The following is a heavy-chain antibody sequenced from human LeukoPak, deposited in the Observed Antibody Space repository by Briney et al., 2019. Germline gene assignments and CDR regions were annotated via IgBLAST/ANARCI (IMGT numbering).Heavy chain of an antibody. CDR2: TSADDSDK. CDR1: GFIFSRHG. CDR3: AKEGESGYSGGFDH. V-gene: IGHV3-30*18. Sequence: GGSLKLSCAASGFIFSRHGMHWVRQAPGKGLEWMAFTSADDSDKYYADSVKGRFTISRDNSKNTLYLQLNSLSAEDTAMYYCAKEGESGYSGGFDHWGQGTLVTVSS. D-gene: IGHD3-3*01. J-gene: IGHJ4*02.